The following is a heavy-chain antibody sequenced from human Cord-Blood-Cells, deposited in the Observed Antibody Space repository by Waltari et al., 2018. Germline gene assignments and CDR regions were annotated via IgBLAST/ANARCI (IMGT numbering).Heavy chain of an antibody. Sequence: QVQLVESGGGVVQPGRSLRLSCAASGFTFSGYAMHWVRQAPGKGLEWVAVISYDGSNKYYADSVKGRFTISRDNSKNTLYLQMNSLRAEDTAVYYCAREDYWGQGTPVTVSS. CDR2: ISYDGSNK. CDR3: AREDY. CDR1: GFTFSGYA. J-gene: IGHJ4*02. V-gene: IGHV3-30-3*01.